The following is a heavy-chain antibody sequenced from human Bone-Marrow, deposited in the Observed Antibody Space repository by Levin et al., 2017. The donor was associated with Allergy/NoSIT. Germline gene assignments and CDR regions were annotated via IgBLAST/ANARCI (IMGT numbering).Heavy chain of an antibody. J-gene: IGHJ4*02. D-gene: IGHD4-17*01. Sequence: GESLKISCAASGFSFSDYTMNWVRQAPGKGLEWVSSISSGSTYIYYADSVRGRFTISRDNAKNSLYLQLNSLRAEDTALYYCASDLDYGDYTSDYWGQGTLVTVSS. V-gene: IGHV3-21*01. CDR1: GFSFSDYT. CDR2: ISSGSTYI. CDR3: ASDLDYGDYTSDY.